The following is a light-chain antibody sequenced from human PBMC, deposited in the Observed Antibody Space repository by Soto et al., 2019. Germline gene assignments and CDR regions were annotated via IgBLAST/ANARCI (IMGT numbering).Light chain of an antibody. CDR1: QSVNSNS. Sequence: EIVLTQSPGTLSLSPGERATLSCRASQSVNSNSLAWYRQRPGQAPRLLIYGASVRATGTPDRFSGSGSGTDFTLTIIRLEPEDFAVYDCQQYGSSPQTFGQGTKVEIK. CDR3: QQYGSSPQT. J-gene: IGKJ1*01. CDR2: GAS. V-gene: IGKV3-20*01.